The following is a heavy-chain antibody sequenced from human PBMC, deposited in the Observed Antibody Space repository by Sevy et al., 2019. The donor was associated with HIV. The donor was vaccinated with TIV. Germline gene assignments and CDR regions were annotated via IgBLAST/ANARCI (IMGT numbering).Heavy chain of an antibody. V-gene: IGHV1-69*13. J-gene: IGHJ6*02. CDR1: GGTFSSYA. Sequence: ASVKVSCKASGGTFSSYAISWVRQAPGQGLEWMGGIIPIFGTANYAQKFQGRVTITADESTSTAYMELSSLRSEDTAVYHCARERAENYYYYGMDVWGQGTTVTVSS. CDR2: IIPIFGTA. CDR3: ARERAENYYYYGMDV.